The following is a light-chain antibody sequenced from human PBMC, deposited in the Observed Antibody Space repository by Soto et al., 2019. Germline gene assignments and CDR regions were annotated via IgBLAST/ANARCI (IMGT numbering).Light chain of an antibody. V-gene: IGKV1-27*01. CDR2: GAS. J-gene: IGKJ1*01. CDR1: QDISHF. CDR3: QKYNKDFPAT. Sequence: DIQLTQSPSSLSASVGDRVTFTCRASQDISHFLAWYQQRPGEVPRLLIYGASTLQSGVPSRFSGSGFGTDFTLTITSLQPEDVATYYCQKYNKDFPATFGPGTKVEIK.